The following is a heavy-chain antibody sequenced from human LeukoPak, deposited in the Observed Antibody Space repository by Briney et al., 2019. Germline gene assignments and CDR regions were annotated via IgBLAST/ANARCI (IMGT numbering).Heavy chain of an antibody. V-gene: IGHV3-11*01. J-gene: IGHJ4*02. Sequence: GGSLRLSCAASGFTFSDYYMSWIRQAPGKGLEWVSYISSSGSTIHYADSVKGRFTISRDNAKNSLYLQMSSLRAEDTSVYYCAPVFRAGIDYWGQGTLVTVSS. D-gene: IGHD6-19*01. CDR2: ISSSGSTI. CDR3: APVFRAGIDY. CDR1: GFTFSDYY.